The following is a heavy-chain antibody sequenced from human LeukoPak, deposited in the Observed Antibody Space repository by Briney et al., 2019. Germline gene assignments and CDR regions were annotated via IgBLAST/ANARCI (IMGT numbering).Heavy chain of an antibody. J-gene: IGHJ4*02. CDR3: ARLSYRVSHFDY. CDR2: IYYSGST. CDR1: GGSISSYY. V-gene: IGHV4-59*01. Sequence: PSETLSLTCTVSGGSISSYYWSWIRQPPGKGLEWIGYIYYSGSTNYNPSLKSRVTISVDTSKDQFSLKLSSVTAADTAVYYCARLSYRVSHFDYWSQGTLVTVSS. D-gene: IGHD5/OR15-5a*01.